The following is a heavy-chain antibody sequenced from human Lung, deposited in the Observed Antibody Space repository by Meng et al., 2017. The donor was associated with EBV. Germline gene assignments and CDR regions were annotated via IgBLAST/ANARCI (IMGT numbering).Heavy chain of an antibody. CDR2: IYHSGST. D-gene: IGHD5/OR15-5a*01. Sequence: LRRQESGSGLVKPSQPLSLTCAVSGGSISSGGYSWSWFRQPPGKGLEWIGYIYHSGSTYYNPSLKSRVTISVDTSKNQFSLKLSSVTAADTAVYYCARVCEVCLDYWGQGTLVTVSS. CDR1: GGSISSGGYS. J-gene: IGHJ4*02. CDR3: ARVCEVCLDY. V-gene: IGHV4-30-2*01.